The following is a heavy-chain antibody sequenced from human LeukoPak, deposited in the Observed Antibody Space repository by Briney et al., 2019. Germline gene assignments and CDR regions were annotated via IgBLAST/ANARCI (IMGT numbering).Heavy chain of an antibody. CDR1: GFTFSTHW. Sequence: AGGSLRLSCAASGFTFSTHWMHWVRQAPGKGLVWVSRINSDASITTYADSVKGRFTISRDNSKNTLYLQMNSLRAEDTAVYYCARSWLGGINEFWGQGTLVTVSS. J-gene: IGHJ4*02. CDR3: ARSWLGGINEF. D-gene: IGHD2-15*01. CDR2: INSDASIT. V-gene: IGHV3-74*01.